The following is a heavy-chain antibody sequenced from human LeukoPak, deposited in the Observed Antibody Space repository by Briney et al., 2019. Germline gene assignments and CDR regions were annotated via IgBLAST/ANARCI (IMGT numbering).Heavy chain of an antibody. Sequence: SETLSLTCTVSGGSINSYYWSWMREPPGKGLEWIGYIYYSGSTNYNPSLKSRVTISADTSKNQFSLKLSSVTAADTAVYYCARRAGYSSGDAFDIWGQGTMVTVSS. CDR3: ARRAGYSSGDAFDI. J-gene: IGHJ3*02. D-gene: IGHD6-25*01. CDR2: IYYSGST. V-gene: IGHV4-59*08. CDR1: GGSINSYY.